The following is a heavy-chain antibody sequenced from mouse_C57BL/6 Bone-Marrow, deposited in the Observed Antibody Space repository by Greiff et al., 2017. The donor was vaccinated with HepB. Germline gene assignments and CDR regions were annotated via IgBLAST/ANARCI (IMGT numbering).Heavy chain of an antibody. J-gene: IGHJ2*01. CDR2: IDPENGDT. V-gene: IGHV14-4*01. Sequence: EVQLQQSGAELVRPGASVKLSCTASGFNIKDDYMHWVKQRPEQGLEWIGWIDPENGDTEYAAKFQGKATITADTSSNTAYLQLSSLTSEDTAVYYCAQGASMDFWGRGTTLTVTS. CDR3: AQGASMDF. CDR1: GFNIKDDY. D-gene: IGHD2-10*02.